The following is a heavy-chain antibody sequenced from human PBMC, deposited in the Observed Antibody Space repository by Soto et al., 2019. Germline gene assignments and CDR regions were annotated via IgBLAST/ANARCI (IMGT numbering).Heavy chain of an antibody. CDR1: GDSIGSTDSY. J-gene: IGHJ1*01. CDR2: IYYTGGT. CDR3: ARGGSGWAEYFQH. Sequence: QVQLQESGPGLVEPSQTLSLTCTVSGDSIGSTDSYWSWIRRPPGKGLEWIGYIYYTGGTFYNPSLRCRLTLSLETSTSQFSLTLNSVTAADTGMYYCARGGSGWAEYFQHWGQGTLVAVSS. V-gene: IGHV4-30-4*08. D-gene: IGHD6-25*01.